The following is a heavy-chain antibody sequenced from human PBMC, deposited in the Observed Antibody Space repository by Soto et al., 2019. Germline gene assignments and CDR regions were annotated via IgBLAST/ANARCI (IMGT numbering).Heavy chain of an antibody. V-gene: IGHV1-8*01. CDR2: MNPNSGNT. D-gene: IGHD4-17*01. J-gene: IGHJ6*02. CDR1: GYTFTSYD. CDR3: ARGIYGDAYYYYYGMDV. Sequence: ASVKVSCKASGYTFTSYDINWVRQATGQGLEWMGWMNPNSGNTGYAQKFQGRVTMTRNTSISTAYMELSSLRSEDTAVYYCARGIYGDAYYYYYGMDVWGQGTTVTVSS.